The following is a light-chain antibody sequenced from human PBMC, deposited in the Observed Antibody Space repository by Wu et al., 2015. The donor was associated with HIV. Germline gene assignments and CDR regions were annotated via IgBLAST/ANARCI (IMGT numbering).Light chain of an antibody. CDR3: QQSYTTPWT. CDR1: QSISSK. V-gene: IGKV1-39*01. Sequence: DIRMIQSPSSLSASVGDRVTITCRASQSISSKLNWYQQKPGKAPNLLIYAASSLQSGAPSRFSGSGSGTDFTLTIISLQPEDFATYFCQQSYTTPWTFGQGTKVEIK. J-gene: IGKJ1*01. CDR2: AAS.